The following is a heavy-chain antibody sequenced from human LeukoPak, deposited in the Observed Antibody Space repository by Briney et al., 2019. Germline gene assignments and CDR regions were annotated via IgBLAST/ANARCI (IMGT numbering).Heavy chain of an antibody. J-gene: IGHJ5*02. CDR2: VYYGGST. CDR3: ARNWNILGDVNWFDP. Sequence: SETLSLTCTVSGGSMRTYNYNWIRQSPGKGLEWIGNVYYGGSTKYNPSLKSRATISIDTFKSQFSLKLSSVTAADTAMYCARNWNILGDVNWFDPWGQGTLVTVSS. D-gene: IGHD1-1*01. V-gene: IGHV4-59*01. CDR1: GGSMRTYN.